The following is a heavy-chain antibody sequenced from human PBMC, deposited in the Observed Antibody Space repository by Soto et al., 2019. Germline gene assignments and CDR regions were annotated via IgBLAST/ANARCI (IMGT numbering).Heavy chain of an antibody. Sequence: ESGGGLVKPGGSLRLSCAASGFTFSDYYMSWIRQAPGKGLEWVSYISSSGSTIYYADSVKGRFTISRDNAKNSLYLQMNSLRAEDTAVYYCARVGKNQQQLTRRGAFDIWGQGTMVTVSS. J-gene: IGHJ3*02. CDR2: ISSSGSTI. V-gene: IGHV3-11*01. CDR1: GFTFSDYY. CDR3: ARVGKNQQQLTRRGAFDI. D-gene: IGHD6-13*01.